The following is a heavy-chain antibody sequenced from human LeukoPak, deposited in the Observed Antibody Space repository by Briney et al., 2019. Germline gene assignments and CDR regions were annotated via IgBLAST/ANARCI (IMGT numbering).Heavy chain of an antibody. CDR3: AREKNILTGFEDAFDI. D-gene: IGHD3-9*01. J-gene: IGHJ3*02. CDR2: INPNSGGT. Sequence: ASVKVSCKAPGGTFRSYAISWVRQAPGQGLEWMGWINPNSGGTNYAQKFQGRVTMTRDTSISTAYMELSRLRSDDTAVYYCAREKNILTGFEDAFDIWGQGTMVTVSS. V-gene: IGHV1-2*02. CDR1: GGTFRSYA.